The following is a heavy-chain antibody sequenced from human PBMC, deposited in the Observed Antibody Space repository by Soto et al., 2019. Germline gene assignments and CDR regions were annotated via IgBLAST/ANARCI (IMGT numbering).Heavy chain of an antibody. J-gene: IGHJ6*02. CDR2: ISAYNGNT. V-gene: IGHV1-18*04. CDR3: AVDVDTAMVTYYYGMDV. D-gene: IGHD5-18*01. Sequence: ASVKVSCKASGYTFTSYGISWVRQAPGQGLEWMGWISAYNGNTNYAQKLQGRVTMTTDTSTSTAYMELRSLRSEDTAVYYCAVDVDTAMVTYYYGMDVWGQGTTVTVSS. CDR1: GYTFTSYG.